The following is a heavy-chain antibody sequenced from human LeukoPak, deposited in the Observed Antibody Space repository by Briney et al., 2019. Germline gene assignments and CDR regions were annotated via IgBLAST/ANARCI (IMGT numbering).Heavy chain of an antibody. CDR1: GFTFISYA. Sequence: GGSLRVSCAASGFTFISYAMSWVRQAPGKGLEWVSAISGSGGSTYYADSVKGRFTISRDNSKNTLYLQMNSLRAEDTAVYYCAKEPPSCSSTSCYSGVDYWGQGTLVTVSS. CDR2: ISGSGGST. V-gene: IGHV3-23*01. J-gene: IGHJ4*02. CDR3: AKEPPSCSSTSCYSGVDY. D-gene: IGHD2-2*01.